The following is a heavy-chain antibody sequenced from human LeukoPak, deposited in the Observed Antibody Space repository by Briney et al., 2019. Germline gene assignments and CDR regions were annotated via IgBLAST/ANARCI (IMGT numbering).Heavy chain of an antibody. CDR3: ARQGSTVTMDY. J-gene: IGHJ4*02. D-gene: IGHD4-17*01. CDR1: GYRFTSYW. V-gene: IGHV5-51*01. CDR2: INPGDSDT. Sequence: GESLKISCKGSGYRFTSYWIGWVRQMPGKGLEWMGIINPGDSDTRYSPSFQGQVTISADKSISTTYLQWGSLKASGSAIYYCARQGSTVTMDYWGQGTLVTVSS.